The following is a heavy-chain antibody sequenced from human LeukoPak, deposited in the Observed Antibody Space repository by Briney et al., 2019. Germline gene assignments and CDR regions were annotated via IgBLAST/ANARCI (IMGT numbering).Heavy chain of an antibody. J-gene: IGHJ5*02. CDR1: GGTFSSYA. D-gene: IGHD6-13*01. V-gene: IGHV1-69*01. CDR2: IIPIFGTA. CDR3: ATDNSSWYGWFDP. Sequence: SVKVSCKASGGTFSSYAISWVRQAPGQGLEWMGGIIPIFGTANYAQKFQGRVTITADESTSTAYMELSSLRSEDTAVYYCATDNSSWYGWFDPWGQGTLVTVSS.